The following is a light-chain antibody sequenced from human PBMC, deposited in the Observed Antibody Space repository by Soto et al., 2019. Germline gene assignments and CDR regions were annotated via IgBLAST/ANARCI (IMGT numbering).Light chain of an antibody. Sequence: QSALTQPASVSGSPGQSITISCTGTSSDVGGYNYVSWYQQHPGKAPKLMIYEVSNRPSGVSNRFSGSKSGNTASLNISGLQAEDDADYYCSSYTGSSTPYVFGTGTKLTVL. CDR1: SSDVGGYNY. CDR2: EVS. CDR3: SSYTGSSTPYV. V-gene: IGLV2-14*01. J-gene: IGLJ1*01.